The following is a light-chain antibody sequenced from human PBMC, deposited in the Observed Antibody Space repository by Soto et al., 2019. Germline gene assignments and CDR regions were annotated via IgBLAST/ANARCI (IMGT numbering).Light chain of an antibody. J-gene: IGKJ5*01. V-gene: IGKV3-11*01. CDR3: QQRSNWPIT. CDR1: QSVSNNY. CDR2: DAS. Sequence: EIVLAQSPGTLSLSPVERAALXCRASQSVSNNYLAWYQQKPGQAPRLLIYDASNRATGIPARFSGSGSGTDFTLTISSLEPEDFAVYYCQQRSNWPITFGQGTRLEIK.